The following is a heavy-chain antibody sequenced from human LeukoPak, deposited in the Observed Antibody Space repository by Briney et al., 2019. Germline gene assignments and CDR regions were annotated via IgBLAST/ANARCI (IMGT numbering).Heavy chain of an antibody. Sequence: GGSLRLSCAASGFTFSSYSMNWVRQAPGKGLGWVSSISSSSSYIYYADSVKGRFTISRDNAKNSLYLQMNSLRAEDTAVYYCARDRAYDILTGYHGMDVWGQGTTVTVSS. D-gene: IGHD3-9*01. V-gene: IGHV3-21*01. CDR3: ARDRAYDILTGYHGMDV. CDR2: ISSSSSYI. CDR1: GFTFSSYS. J-gene: IGHJ6*02.